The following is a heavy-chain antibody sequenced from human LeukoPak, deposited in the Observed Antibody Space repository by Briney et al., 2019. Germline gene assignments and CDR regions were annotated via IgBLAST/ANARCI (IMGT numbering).Heavy chain of an antibody. CDR2: IYPGDSDT. J-gene: IGHJ6*03. CDR1: GYSFTSYW. D-gene: IGHD3-3*01. CDR3: ARRARRFVDTYYYYMDV. Sequence: GESLKISCKGSGYSFTSYWIGWVRQMPGKGLEWMGIIYPGDSDTRYSPSFQGQVTISADKSISTAYLQWSSLKASDTAMYYCARRARRFVDTYYYYMDVWGKGTTVTVSS. V-gene: IGHV5-51*01.